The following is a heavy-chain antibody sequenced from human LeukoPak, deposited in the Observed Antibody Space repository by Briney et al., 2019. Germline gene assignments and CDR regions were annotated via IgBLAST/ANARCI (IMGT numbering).Heavy chain of an antibody. CDR3: ARLGFCTSTSCP. D-gene: IGHD2-2*01. Sequence: SETLSLTCTVSGGSISSSSYYWGWIRQPPGKGLEWIGSIYYSGSAYYNPSLKSRVILSVDTSKNQFSLRLSSVTAADTAVYYCARLGFCTSTSCPWGQGTLVTVSS. J-gene: IGHJ5*02. V-gene: IGHV4-39*01. CDR2: IYYSGSA. CDR1: GGSISSSSYY.